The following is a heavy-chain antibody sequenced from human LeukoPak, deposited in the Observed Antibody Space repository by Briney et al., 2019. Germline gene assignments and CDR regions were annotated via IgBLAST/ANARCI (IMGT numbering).Heavy chain of an antibody. D-gene: IGHD4-17*01. V-gene: IGHV3-23*01. J-gene: IGHJ4*02. CDR3: ARDDPYGD. CDR1: GFAFSSYA. CDR2: ISGSGDST. Sequence: GGSLRLSCAGSGFAFSSYAMSWVRQPPGKGLEWVSAISGSGDSTYYADSVKGRFTSSRDNSKNTLYLQMSSLRAEDTAVYYCARDDPYGDWGQGTLVTVSS.